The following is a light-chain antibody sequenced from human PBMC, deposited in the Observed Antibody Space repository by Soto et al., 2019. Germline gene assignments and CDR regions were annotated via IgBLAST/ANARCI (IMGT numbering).Light chain of an antibody. Sequence: QSVLTQPPSASGTPGQRVTISCSGSSSNIGNNYVYWYQQVPGTAPKLLIYKNDQRPSGVPDRFSGSKSGTSASLAVSGLRSEDEADYYCAAWDNSLSAWVFGGGTKLTVL. J-gene: IGLJ3*02. CDR2: KND. CDR1: SSNIGNNY. CDR3: AAWDNSLSAWV. V-gene: IGLV1-47*01.